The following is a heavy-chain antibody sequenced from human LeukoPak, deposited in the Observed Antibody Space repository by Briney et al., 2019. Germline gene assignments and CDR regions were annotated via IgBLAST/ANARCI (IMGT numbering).Heavy chain of an antibody. CDR2: IYHSGST. CDR1: GYSISSGYY. V-gene: IGHV4-38-2*02. D-gene: IGHD3-22*01. CDR3: ARLSRDSSTYYYFDY. Sequence: SETLSLTCTVSGYSISSGYYWGWIRQPPGKGLEWIGSIYHSGSTNYNPSLKSRVTISVDTSKNQFSLKLSSVTAADTAVFYCARLSRDSSTYYYFDYWGQGTLVTVSS. J-gene: IGHJ4*02.